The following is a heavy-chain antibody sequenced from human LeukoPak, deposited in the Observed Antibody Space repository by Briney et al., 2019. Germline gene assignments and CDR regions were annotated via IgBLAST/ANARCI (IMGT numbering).Heavy chain of an antibody. CDR2: INSDGSWT. D-gene: IGHD2/OR15-2a*01. Sequence: GKGLVWVSHINSDGSWTSYADSVKGRFTISKDNAKNTVYLQMNSLRAEDTAVYYCVSFYETYWGRGTLVTVSS. V-gene: IGHV3-74*01. J-gene: IGHJ4*02. CDR3: VSFYETY.